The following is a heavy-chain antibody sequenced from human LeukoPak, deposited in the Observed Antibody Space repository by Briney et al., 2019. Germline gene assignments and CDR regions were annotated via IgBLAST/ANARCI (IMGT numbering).Heavy chain of an antibody. CDR1: GFAFSTYS. CDR2: ISLDSASI. D-gene: IGHD2-21*02. J-gene: IGHJ3*02. V-gene: IGHV3-21*04. CDR3: ARDCGSDCSQAFDI. Sequence: PGESLRLSCAASGFAFSTYSMNWVRQPPGKGLEWVASISLDSASIYHADSVKGRSTISRDNAKNSLYLQMNSLRVEDTAVYYCARDCGSDCSQAFDIWGQGTMVTVSS.